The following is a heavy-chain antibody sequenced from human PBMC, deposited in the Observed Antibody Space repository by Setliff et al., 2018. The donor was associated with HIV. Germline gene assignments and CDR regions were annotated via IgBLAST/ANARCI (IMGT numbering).Heavy chain of an antibody. D-gene: IGHD4-17*01. J-gene: IGHJ5*02. CDR3: AVSPDGDCATTECANWFDP. V-gene: IGHV3-73*01. CDR1: GFTFSGSA. Sequence: GGSLRLSCAASGFTFSGSAMHWVRQASGKGLEWVGRIRNKANSYGTAYAAPVKGRFTISRDDSKNTLYLQMNSLRTEDTAVYFCAVSPDGDCATTECANWFDPWGQGTQVTV. CDR2: IRNKANSYGT.